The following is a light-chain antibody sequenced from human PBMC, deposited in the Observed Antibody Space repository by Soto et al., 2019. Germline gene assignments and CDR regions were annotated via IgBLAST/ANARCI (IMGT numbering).Light chain of an antibody. J-gene: IGLJ1*01. CDR3: SSYTTSSTLV. CDR2: EVT. V-gene: IGLV2-14*01. CDR1: SSDVGGYDY. Sequence: QSALTQPASVSGSPGQSITISCPGTSSDVGGYDYVSWYQQHPGKAPKLMIYEVTNRPSGVSNRVSGSKSGNTASLTISGLQAEDEADYYCSSYTTSSTLVFGTGTKVTV.